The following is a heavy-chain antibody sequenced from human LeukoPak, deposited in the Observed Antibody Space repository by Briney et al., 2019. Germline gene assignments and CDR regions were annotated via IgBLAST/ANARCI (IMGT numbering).Heavy chain of an antibody. Sequence: ASVKVSCKASGYTFTGYYMHWVRQAPGQGLEWMGWINPNSGGTNYAQKFQGRVTMTRDTSISTAYMELSRLRSDDTAVYYCARDQRDYGKGGDYYYYCGMDVWGQGTTVTVSS. V-gene: IGHV1-2*02. CDR1: GYTFTGYY. CDR3: ARDQRDYGKGGDYYYYCGMDV. D-gene: IGHD3-16*01. J-gene: IGHJ6*02. CDR2: INPNSGGT.